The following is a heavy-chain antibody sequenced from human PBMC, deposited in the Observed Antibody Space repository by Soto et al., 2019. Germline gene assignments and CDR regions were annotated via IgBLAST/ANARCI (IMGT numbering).Heavy chain of an antibody. J-gene: IGHJ6*02. D-gene: IGHD3-10*01. Sequence: EVQLVESGGGLVQPGGSLRLSCAGSALTASKNYMSWVRQHPGKGLEWVSVIYSGGTTYYADSVKDRFSISRDNSKSTLYLQMDNLRAGDTAVYYCARGGSGSDWDYYGMDVWGQGTTVTVS. CDR1: ALTASKNY. CDR3: ARGGSGSDWDYYGMDV. CDR2: IYSGGTT. V-gene: IGHV3-66*01.